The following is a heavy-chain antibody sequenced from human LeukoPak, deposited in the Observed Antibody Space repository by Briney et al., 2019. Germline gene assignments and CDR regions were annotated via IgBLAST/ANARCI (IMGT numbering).Heavy chain of an antibody. D-gene: IGHD3-22*01. Sequence: GASVKVSCKASGGTFSSYAISWVRQAPGQGLEWMGGIIPIFGTANYAQKFQGRVTITTDESTSTAYMELSSLRSEDTAVYYCARSCISGLMVVVMYFDYWGQGTLVTVSS. CDR1: GGTFSSYA. J-gene: IGHJ4*02. CDR2: IIPIFGTA. CDR3: ARSCISGLMVVVMYFDY. V-gene: IGHV1-69*05.